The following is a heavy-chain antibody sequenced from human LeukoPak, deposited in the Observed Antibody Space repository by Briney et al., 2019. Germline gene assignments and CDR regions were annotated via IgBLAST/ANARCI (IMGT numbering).Heavy chain of an antibody. J-gene: IGHJ4*02. CDR1: GFTFSNYA. V-gene: IGHV3-23*01. D-gene: IGHD3-9*01. CDR2: ITGSGGNT. CDR3: AKWGDYDVLTGYYVSDY. Sequence: GGSLRLSCAASGFTFSNYAMSWVRQAPGKGLERVSAITGSGGNTYYADSVKGRFTISRDNSKNTVFLQMSSLRAEDTAVYYCAKWGDYDVLTGYYVSDYWGQGTLVTVSS.